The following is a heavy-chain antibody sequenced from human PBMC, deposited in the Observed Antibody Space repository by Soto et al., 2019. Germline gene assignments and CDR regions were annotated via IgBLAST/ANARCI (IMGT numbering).Heavy chain of an antibody. Sequence: EVQLVESGGGLIQPGGSLRLSCAVSGFTVSNNYMSWVRQAPGKGLEGVSVIYSGGYTAYGDSVKGRFTISRDNSKNTIYFQRKSRGAAHPAVFSCATQPGGGGYWGQGTLVTVSS. CDR1: GFTVSNNY. CDR2: IYSGGYT. D-gene: IGHD3-10*01. J-gene: IGHJ4*02. CDR3: ATQPGGGGY. V-gene: IGHV3-53*01.